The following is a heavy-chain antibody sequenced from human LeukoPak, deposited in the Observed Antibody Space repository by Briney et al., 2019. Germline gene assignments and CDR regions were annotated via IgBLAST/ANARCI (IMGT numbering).Heavy chain of an antibody. J-gene: IGHJ4*02. D-gene: IGHD3-22*01. CDR3: ARSNYDSSGPAGESDY. CDR1: GYSFTSYW. Sequence: GESLRISYKGSGYSFTSYWISWVRQMPGKGLEWMGRIDPSDSYTNYSPSFQGHVTISADKSISTAYLQWSSLKASDTAMYYCARSNYDSSGPAGESDYWGQGTLVTVSS. V-gene: IGHV5-10-1*01. CDR2: IDPSDSYT.